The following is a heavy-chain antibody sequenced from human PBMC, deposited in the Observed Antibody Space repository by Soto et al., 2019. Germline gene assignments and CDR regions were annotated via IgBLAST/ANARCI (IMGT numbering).Heavy chain of an antibody. Sequence: VQLLQSGPEVKKSGASVKLSCTASGYTSKTHYLQWVREAPGQGLQWMGLINRSGRGALYAQKFQGRVALTMDTSTRTVFLEMNSLRSEDTAVYYCATVESCGGDCYYFQHWGQGTVLTVSS. CDR2: INRSGRGA. CDR1: GYTSKTHY. J-gene: IGHJ1*01. CDR3: ATVESCGGDCYYFQH. V-gene: IGHV1-46*02. D-gene: IGHD2-21*01.